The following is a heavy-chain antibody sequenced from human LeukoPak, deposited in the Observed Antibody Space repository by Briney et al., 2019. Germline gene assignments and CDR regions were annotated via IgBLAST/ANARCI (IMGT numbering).Heavy chain of an antibody. Sequence: GGYLRRSSEAPRVTLDDYAMHWVRQSPGKGLEWVSGISWNSCSIGYADSVKGRFTISRDNAKNSLYLQMNSLRAEDMALYYCAKGGYNWNDAPPEFDPWGQGTLVTVSS. V-gene: IGHV3-9*03. CDR3: AKGGYNWNDAPPEFDP. CDR1: RVTLDDYA. D-gene: IGHD1-1*01. J-gene: IGHJ5*02. CDR2: ISWNSCSI.